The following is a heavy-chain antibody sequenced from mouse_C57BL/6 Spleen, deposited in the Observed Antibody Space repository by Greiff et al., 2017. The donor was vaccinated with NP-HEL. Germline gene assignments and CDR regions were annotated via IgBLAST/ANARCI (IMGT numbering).Heavy chain of an antibody. D-gene: IGHD2-3*01. Sequence: QVQLQQPGTELVKPGASVKLSCKASGYTFTSYWMHWVKQRPGQGLEWIGNINPSNGGTNYNEKFKSKATLTVDKSSSTAYMQLSSLTSEDSAVYYCAREFYDGYYDYAMDYWGQGTSVTVSS. CDR1: GYTFTSYW. CDR2: INPSNGGT. CDR3: AREFYDGYYDYAMDY. J-gene: IGHJ4*01. V-gene: IGHV1-53*01.